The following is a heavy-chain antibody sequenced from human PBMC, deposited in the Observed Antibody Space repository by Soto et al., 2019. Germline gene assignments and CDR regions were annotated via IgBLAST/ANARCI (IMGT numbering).Heavy chain of an antibody. CDR2: IIPIFGTA. CDR1: GGTFSSYA. CDR3: ARDSQRGGSGWITVDY. V-gene: IGHV1-69*13. D-gene: IGHD6-19*01. Sequence: ASVKVSCKASGGTFSSYAISWVRQAPGQGLEWMGGIIPIFGTANYAQKFQGRVTITADESTSTAYMELSSLGSEDTAVYYCARDSQRGGSGWITVDYWGQGTLVTVSS. J-gene: IGHJ4*02.